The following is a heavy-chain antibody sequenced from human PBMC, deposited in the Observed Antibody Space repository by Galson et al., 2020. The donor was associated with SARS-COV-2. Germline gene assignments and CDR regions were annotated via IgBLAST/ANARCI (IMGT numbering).Heavy chain of an antibody. Sequence: GGSLRLSCAASGFTFSSYEMNWVRQAPGKGLEWVSYISSSGSTIYYADSVKGRFTISRDNAKNSLYLQMNSLRAEDTAVYYCARVQVGTAMVMGIYYYYYGMDVWGQGTTVTVSS. V-gene: IGHV3-48*03. J-gene: IGHJ6*02. CDR1: GFTFSSYE. CDR2: ISSSGSTI. CDR3: ARVQVGTAMVMGIYYYYYGMDV. D-gene: IGHD5-18*01.